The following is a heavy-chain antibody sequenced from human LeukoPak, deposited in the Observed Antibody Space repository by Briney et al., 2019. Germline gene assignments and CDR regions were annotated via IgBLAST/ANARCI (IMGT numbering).Heavy chain of an antibody. CDR2: IYYSGST. CDR1: GGSISSGGYY. Sequence: SQTLSLTCTVSGGSISSGGYYWSWIRQHPGKGLEWIGYIYYSGSTYYNPSPKGRVTISVDTSKNQFSLKLSSVTAADTAVYYCARSHMTTKNFDYWGQGTLVTVSS. CDR3: ARSHMTTKNFDY. V-gene: IGHV4-31*03. J-gene: IGHJ4*02. D-gene: IGHD4-17*01.